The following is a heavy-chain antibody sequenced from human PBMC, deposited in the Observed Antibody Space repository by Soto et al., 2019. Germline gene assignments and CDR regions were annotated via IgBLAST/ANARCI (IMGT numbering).Heavy chain of an antibody. V-gene: IGHV3-30*18. D-gene: IGHD3-10*01. J-gene: IGHJ4*02. CDR2: ISHGGIIK. Sequence: PGGSVRRSCAAAGFSFSDYGMHWVRQGPGEGLEWVGAISHGGIIKHYADSVKGRFSISRDNSRNTVFLHMDSLRAEDTAVYYCAKDRHYPRVKFQYWGQGTMVTVSS. CDR1: GFSFSDYG. CDR3: AKDRHYPRVKFQY.